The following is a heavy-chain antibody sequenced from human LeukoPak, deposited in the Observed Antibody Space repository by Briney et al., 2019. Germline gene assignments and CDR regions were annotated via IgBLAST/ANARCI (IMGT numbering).Heavy chain of an antibody. CDR2: INPNSGGT. J-gene: IGHJ4*02. Sequence: ASVKVSCKASGYTFTGYYMHWVRQAPGQGLEWMGWINPNSGGTNYAQKFQGRVTMTRDTSISTAYMELSRLRSDDTAVYYCEKNGPGGYYFDFWGQGTLVTVSS. CDR3: EKNGPGGYYFDF. V-gene: IGHV1-2*02. D-gene: IGHD3-16*01. CDR1: GYTFTGYY.